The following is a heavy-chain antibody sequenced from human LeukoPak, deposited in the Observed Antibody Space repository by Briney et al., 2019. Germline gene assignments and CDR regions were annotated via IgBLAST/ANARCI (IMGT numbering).Heavy chain of an antibody. V-gene: IGHV1-46*01. CDR3: ARVHDSDWYFDY. CDR1: GYSFTTYY. Sequence: ASVKVSCKASGYSFTTYYMHWVRQAPGQGLEWMGIIKPSGGSTSYVQKFQDRVTMTRDTSTSTVYMELSSLRSEDTAVYYCARVHDSDWYFDYWGQGTLVTVSS. CDR2: IKPSGGST. J-gene: IGHJ4*02. D-gene: IGHD6-19*01.